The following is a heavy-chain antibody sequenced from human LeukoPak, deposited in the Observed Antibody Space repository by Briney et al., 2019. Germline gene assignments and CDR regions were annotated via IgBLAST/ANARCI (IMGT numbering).Heavy chain of an antibody. V-gene: IGHV1-18*01. J-gene: IGHJ4*02. Sequence: ASVKVSCKASGYTFTSYGISWVRQAPGQGLEWMGWISAYNGNTNYAQKLQGRVTMTTDTSTSTAYMELRSLRSDDTAVYYCARISGSLRYFDWFHFDYWGQRTLVTVSS. CDR3: ARISGSLRYFDWFHFDY. CDR2: ISAYNGNT. D-gene: IGHD3-9*01. CDR1: GYTFTSYG.